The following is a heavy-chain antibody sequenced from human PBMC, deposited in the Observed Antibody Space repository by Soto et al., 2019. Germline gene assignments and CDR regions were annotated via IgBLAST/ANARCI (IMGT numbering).Heavy chain of an antibody. CDR2: ISDDGDST. Sequence: EVQLLESGGGLVQPGGSLRLSCRASGFTFSDYAMPWVRQAPGKGLEWVSSISDDGDSTYYADSVTGRFTISTDNSKKTPFLQLGTRGAEATAVYYWATSLATAFNYGVALWGQGTAVPVSS. D-gene: IGHD6-13*01. CDR3: ATSLATAFNYGVAL. V-gene: IGHV3-23*01. CDR1: GFTFSDYA. J-gene: IGHJ6*02.